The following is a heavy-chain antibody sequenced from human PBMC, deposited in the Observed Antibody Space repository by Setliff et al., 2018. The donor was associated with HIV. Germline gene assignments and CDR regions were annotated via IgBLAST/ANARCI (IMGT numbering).Heavy chain of an antibody. CDR3: ARHNCGTTACYGVVV. CDR2: IHYSGTT. D-gene: IGHD2-21*01. Sequence: SETLSLTCSVSGDSLIGHWWWSWIRQPPGKGLEWTGTIHYSGTTHYNPSLRSRVTISVDTSKNQVFLKLRSVTAADTAVYYRARHNCGTTACYGVVVWGPGTMVTVSS. CDR1: GDSLIGHW. V-gene: IGHV4-59*11. J-gene: IGHJ3*01.